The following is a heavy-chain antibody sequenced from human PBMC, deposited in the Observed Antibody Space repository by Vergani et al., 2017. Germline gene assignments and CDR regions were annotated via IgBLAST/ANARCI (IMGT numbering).Heavy chain of an antibody. D-gene: IGHD2-2*02. CDR1: EFTFSNYA. CDR3: VRDRGLCAGGRCYTEAWDY. CDR2: ISGSGVSA. V-gene: IGHV3-23*04. Sequence: EVQLVESGGGLVKRGGSLRLTCAASEFTFSNYAMNWVRQAPGKGLEWVSGISGSGVSAYYTDSVKGRFTISRDIAKNTLYLQVRSLRLEDTGVYHCVRDRGLCAGGRCYTEAWDYWGQGTPVTVSS. J-gene: IGHJ4*02.